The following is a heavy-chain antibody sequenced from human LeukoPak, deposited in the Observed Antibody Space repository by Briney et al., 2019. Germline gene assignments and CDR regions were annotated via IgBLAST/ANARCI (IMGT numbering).Heavy chain of an antibody. CDR2: ISGRGGST. CDR3: EKSPDSAPRGNDY. V-gene: IGHV3-23*01. CDR1: GFTFSSYS. J-gene: IGHJ4*02. Sequence: GGSLRLFCAASGFTFSSYSMNWVRQAPGKGLEWVSSISGRGGSTYYADSVKGRFTISRDNSKNTLYLQMNSLRAEDTAVYYCEKSPDSAPRGNDYGARGPLVTVSS. D-gene: IGHD4-11*01.